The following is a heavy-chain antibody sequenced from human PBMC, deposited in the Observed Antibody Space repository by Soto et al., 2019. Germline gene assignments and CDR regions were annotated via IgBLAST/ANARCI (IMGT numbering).Heavy chain of an antibody. CDR2: IKSKTDGGTT. V-gene: IGHV3-15*01. J-gene: IGHJ5*02. CDR1: GFTFSNAR. CDR3: TTDRYYYDSSGYHL. D-gene: IGHD3-22*01. Sequence: PGGSLRLSCAASGFTFSNARMSWVRQAPGKGLEWVGRIKSKTDGGTTDYAAPVKGRFTISRDDSKNTLYLQMNSLKTEDTAVYYCTTDRYYYDSSGYHLWGQGILVTVSS.